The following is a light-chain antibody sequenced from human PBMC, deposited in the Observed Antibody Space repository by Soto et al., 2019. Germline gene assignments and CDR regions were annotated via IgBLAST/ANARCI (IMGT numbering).Light chain of an antibody. CDR1: QSVSSSY. CDR2: GAS. Sequence: EIVLTQSPGTLSLSRGERATLSCRASQSVSSSYLAWYQPKPGQAPRILIYGASSRATGIPDRFSGSGSGTDFTLTISRLEPEDFAVYYWQQYGSSPLTFGGGTKVEIK. CDR3: QQYGSSPLT. V-gene: IGKV3-20*01. J-gene: IGKJ4*01.